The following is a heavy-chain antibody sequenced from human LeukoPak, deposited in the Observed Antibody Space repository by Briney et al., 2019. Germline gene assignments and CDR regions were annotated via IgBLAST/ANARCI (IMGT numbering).Heavy chain of an antibody. V-gene: IGHV3-21*01. CDR3: ARGPYCSSTSCYTHYYYDMDV. CDR2: ISSSSSYI. J-gene: IGHJ6*03. Sequence: GGSLRLSCAASGFTFSSYSMNWVRQAPGKGLEWVSSISSSSSYIYYADSVKGRFTISRDNAKNSLYLQMNSLRAEDTAVYYCARGPYCSSTSCYTHYYYDMDVCGKGTTVTVSS. CDR1: GFTFSSYS. D-gene: IGHD2-2*02.